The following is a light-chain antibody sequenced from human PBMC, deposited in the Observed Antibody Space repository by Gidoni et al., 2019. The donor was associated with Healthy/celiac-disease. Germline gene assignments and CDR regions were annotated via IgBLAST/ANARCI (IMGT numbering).Light chain of an antibody. Sequence: EIVLTQSPATLSLSPGERATLSCRASQSVSSYLAWYQQKPGQAPRFLIYDASNRATGIPARFSGSGSGTDFTLTISSLEPEDFAVYYCQQRSNWPPWTCGQXTKVEIK. CDR2: DAS. J-gene: IGKJ1*01. CDR3: QQRSNWPPWT. V-gene: IGKV3-11*01. CDR1: QSVSSY.